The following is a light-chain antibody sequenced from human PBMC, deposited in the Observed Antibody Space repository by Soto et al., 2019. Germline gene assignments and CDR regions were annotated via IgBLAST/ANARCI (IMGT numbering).Light chain of an antibody. J-gene: IGLJ3*02. CDR1: SSNIGAGYD. V-gene: IGLV1-40*01. CDR2: GNS. CDR3: QSYDSSLSGWV. Sequence: PSVSGAPGQRVTISCPGSSSNIGAGYDVHWYQQLPGTAPKLLIYGNSNRPSGVPDRFSGSKSGTSASLAITGLRAEDEADYYCQSYDSSLSGWVFGGGTKLTVL.